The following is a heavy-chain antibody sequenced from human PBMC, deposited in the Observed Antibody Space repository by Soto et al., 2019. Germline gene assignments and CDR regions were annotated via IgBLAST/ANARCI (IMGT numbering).Heavy chain of an antibody. Sequence: ASVKVSCQASGYTFTSYVISWVRQAPGQGLEWMGWISAYNGNTNCAQKLQGRVTMTTDTSTSTAYMELRSLRSDDTAVYYCARVEDIVVVVAATTFDYWGQGTLVTSPQ. CDR1: GYTFTSYV. CDR2: ISAYNGNT. V-gene: IGHV1-18*01. J-gene: IGHJ4*02. D-gene: IGHD2-15*01. CDR3: ARVEDIVVVVAATTFDY.